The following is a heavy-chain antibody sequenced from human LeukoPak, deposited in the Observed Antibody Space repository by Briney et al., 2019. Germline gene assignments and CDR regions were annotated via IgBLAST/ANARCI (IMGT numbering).Heavy chain of an antibody. CDR2: ISGYNGHT. CDR1: GYTLSQYE. V-gene: IGHV1-18*01. J-gene: IGHJ5*02. Sequence: GASVKVSCKASGYTLSQYEISWVRQAPGQGPEWMGWISGYNGHTNYAQKLQGRVTMTTDTSTSTVYMELRSLRSDDTAVYYCVGDPGGGGSFDPWGQGTLVTVSS. CDR3: VGDPGGGGSFDP. D-gene: IGHD2-15*01.